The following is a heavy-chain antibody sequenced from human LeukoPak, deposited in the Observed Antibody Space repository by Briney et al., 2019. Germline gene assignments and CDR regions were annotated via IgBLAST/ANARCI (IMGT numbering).Heavy chain of an antibody. CDR1: GGSTSSYNYY. V-gene: IGHV4-39*01. Sequence: PSETLSLTCTVSGGSTSSYNYYWGWIRQPPGKGLEWIGNIYYSGDTYYNPSLKSRVTISVDTSKNQFFLKLSSVTAADTAVYYCARLPASCVSGSSLDIWGQGTMVTVSS. D-gene: IGHD3-10*01. J-gene: IGHJ3*02. CDR2: IYYSGDT. CDR3: ARLPASCVSGSSLDI.